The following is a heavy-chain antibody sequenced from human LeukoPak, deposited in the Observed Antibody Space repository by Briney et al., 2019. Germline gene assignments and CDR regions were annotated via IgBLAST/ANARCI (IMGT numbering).Heavy chain of an antibody. D-gene: IGHD5-18*01. CDR2: IILISPAA. CDR1: GGTLSRHV. CDR3: ATGRVSDTTLVSWFDA. J-gene: IGHJ5*02. V-gene: IGHV1-69*05. Sequence: SVKVSCKASGGTLSRHVVSWVRQAPGQGLEWMGGIILISPAANYAQKFQDRVTITMDESTAYMELSSLRSEDTAVYYCATGRVSDTTLVSWFDAWGQGSLVTVSS.